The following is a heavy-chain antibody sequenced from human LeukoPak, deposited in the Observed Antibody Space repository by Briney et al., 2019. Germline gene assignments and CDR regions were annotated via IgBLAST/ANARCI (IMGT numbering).Heavy chain of an antibody. CDR1: GFTFSSYA. Sequence: PGGALRLSCAASGFTFSSYAMSWVRQAPGKGLECVSAIRGSGDRTHYADSVKRRFTISRDNSKNTLYLQMNSLRAEDTAVYYCAKDSKIVGATFRSYHYMDVWGKGAAVTVSS. J-gene: IGHJ6*03. V-gene: IGHV3-23*01. CDR3: AKDSKIVGATFRSYHYMDV. CDR2: IRGSGDRT. D-gene: IGHD1-26*01.